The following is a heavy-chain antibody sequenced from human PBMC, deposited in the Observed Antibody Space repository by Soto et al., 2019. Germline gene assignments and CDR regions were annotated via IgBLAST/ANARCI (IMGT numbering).Heavy chain of an antibody. CDR3: ARDPVSCSGGSCYSGFFDY. D-gene: IGHD2-15*01. CDR2: IYHSGST. J-gene: IGHJ4*02. Sequence: QVQLQESGPGLVKPSGTLSLTCAVSGGSISSSNWWSWVRQPPGKGLEWIGEIYHSGSTNYNPSLQSRVTISVDKSKNQFSLKLSSVTAADTAVYYCARDPVSCSGGSCYSGFFDYWGQGTLVTVSS. CDR1: GGSISSSNW. V-gene: IGHV4-4*02.